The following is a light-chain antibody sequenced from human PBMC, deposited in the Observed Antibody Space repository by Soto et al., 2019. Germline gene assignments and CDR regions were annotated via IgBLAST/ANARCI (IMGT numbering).Light chain of an antibody. Sequence: QSALTQPASVSGSPGQSITISCTGTSSDVGGYNYVSWYQQHPGKAPKLMIYDVSNRPSGVSYRFSGSKSGTTASLTISGLQAEDEADYYCSSYKGSSTLVVFGTGTKVTVL. CDR1: SSDVGGYNY. CDR3: SSYKGSSTLVV. CDR2: DVS. J-gene: IGLJ1*01. V-gene: IGLV2-14*03.